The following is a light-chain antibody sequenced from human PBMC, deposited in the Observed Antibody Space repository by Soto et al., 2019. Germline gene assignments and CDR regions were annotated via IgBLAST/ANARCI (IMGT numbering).Light chain of an antibody. CDR1: QSVSSS. J-gene: IGKJ1*01. V-gene: IGKV3-15*01. Sequence: EVVMTQSPATLSMSPGERATLSCRASQSVSSSLAWYQQKPGQAPRLLIYGASTRATGIPDRFSGSGSETDFTVTISSLQDEDFAIYYCQQYNNWWTFGQGTKVEIK. CDR2: GAS. CDR3: QQYNNWWT.